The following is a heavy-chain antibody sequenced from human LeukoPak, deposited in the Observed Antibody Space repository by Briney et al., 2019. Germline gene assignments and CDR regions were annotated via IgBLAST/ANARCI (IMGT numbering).Heavy chain of an antibody. V-gene: IGHV3-30*18. Sequence: GRSLRLSCAASGFTFSSYGMHWVRQAPGKGLEWVAVISYDGSNKYYVDSVKGRFTISRDNSKNTLYLQMNSLRAEDTAVYYCAKDLNSGSLDYWGQGTLVTVSS. CDR2: ISYDGSNK. CDR3: AKDLNSGSLDY. D-gene: IGHD1-26*01. CDR1: GFTFSSYG. J-gene: IGHJ4*02.